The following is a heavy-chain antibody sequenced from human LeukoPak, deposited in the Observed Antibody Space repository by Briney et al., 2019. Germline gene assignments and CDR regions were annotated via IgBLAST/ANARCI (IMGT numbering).Heavy chain of an antibody. J-gene: IGHJ6*04. CDR1: GFMFRSYG. CDR2: ISSSGSTI. V-gene: IGHV3-48*04. CDR3: AELGITMIGGV. D-gene: IGHD3-10*02. Sequence: PGGSLRLSCAASGFMFRSYGMNWVRQAPGKGLEWVSYISSSGSTIYYADSVKGRFTISRDNAKNSLYLQMNSLRAEDTAVYYCAELGITMIGGVWGKGTTVTISS.